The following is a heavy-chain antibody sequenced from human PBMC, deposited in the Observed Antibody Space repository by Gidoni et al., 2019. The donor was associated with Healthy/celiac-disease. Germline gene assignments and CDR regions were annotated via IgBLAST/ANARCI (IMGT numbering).Heavy chain of an antibody. V-gene: IGHV1-58*01. CDR2: IVVGSGNT. Sequence: QMQLVQSGPEVKKPGTSVKVSCKASGFTFTRSAVPWVRQARGQRLEWIGWIVVGSGNTNYAQKFQERVTITRDMSTSTAYMELSSLRSEDTAVYYCAADDREAAAGRLAHYYYYGMDVWGQGTTVTVSS. CDR3: AADDREAAAGRLAHYYYYGMDV. D-gene: IGHD6-13*01. J-gene: IGHJ6*02. CDR1: GFTFTRSA.